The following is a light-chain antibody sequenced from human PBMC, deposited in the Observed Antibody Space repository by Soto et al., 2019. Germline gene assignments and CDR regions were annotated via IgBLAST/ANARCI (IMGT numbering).Light chain of an antibody. CDR2: AAS. CDR3: QQSYSTPLT. CDR1: QNISNY. Sequence: DIQMTQSPSSLSASVGDRVTITCRATQNISNYLGFYHRKAGKAPHVLIYAASSFQSFVPSRFSGSWSGTDFTLTISSLHPEDVATYYCQQSYSTPLTFGGGTKVDI. J-gene: IGKJ4*01. V-gene: IGKV1-39*01.